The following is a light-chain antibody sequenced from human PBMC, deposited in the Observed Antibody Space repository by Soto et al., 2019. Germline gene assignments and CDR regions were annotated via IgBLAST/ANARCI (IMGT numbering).Light chain of an antibody. V-gene: IGLV2-14*01. Sequence: QSTLAQPASVSGSPGQSITISCAGTSSDVGGYNHVSWYQHRPGNAPKRIIYEVTKRPSGVSNRFSGSKSGDTASLTISGLQAEDEADYYCSSHTDSITRSVGNGTKVTV. CDR2: EVT. CDR3: SSHTDSITRS. J-gene: IGLJ1*01. CDR1: SSDVGGYNH.